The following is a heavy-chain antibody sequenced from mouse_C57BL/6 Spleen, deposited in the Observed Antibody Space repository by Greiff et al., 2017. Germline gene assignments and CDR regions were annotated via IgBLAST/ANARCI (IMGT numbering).Heavy chain of an antibody. CDR2: ISSGSNTI. CDR1: GFPFSDYG. D-gene: IGHD2-4*01. V-gene: IGHV5-17*01. Sequence: EVMLVESGGGLVKPGGSLKLSCAASGFPFSDYGMHWVRQAPEKGLEWVAYISSGSNTIYYADTVKGRFTISRDNAKNTLFLQMTSRRSEDTAMYYCARPYYDYDEGFAYWGQGTLVTVSA. J-gene: IGHJ3*01. CDR3: ARPYYDYDEGFAY.